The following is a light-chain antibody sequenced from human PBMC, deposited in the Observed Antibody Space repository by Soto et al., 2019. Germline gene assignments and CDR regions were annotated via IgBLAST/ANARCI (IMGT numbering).Light chain of an antibody. CDR1: SSDVGGYNY. CDR2: EVI. J-gene: IGLJ2*01. Sequence: QSVLTQPPSASGSPGQSVTISCTGTSSDVGGYNYVSWYQQHPGKAPKLIIYEVIKRPSGVPDRFSGSKSGNTASLTVSGLQAEDEADFFCSSYAGSYVVFGGGTQLTVL. V-gene: IGLV2-8*01. CDR3: SSYAGSYVV.